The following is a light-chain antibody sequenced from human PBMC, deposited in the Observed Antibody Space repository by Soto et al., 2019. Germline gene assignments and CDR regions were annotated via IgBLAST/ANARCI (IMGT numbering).Light chain of an antibody. CDR2: GAS. Sequence: EILMTQPPAPLSVSPGESATLSCRASQRVYSNLAWYQQRPGQAPRLLIYGASTRATGVPARFSGRGSGTEFTLTISSLQSEDFAVYYCQQYTNWPPNTFGQGTRLEIK. J-gene: IGKJ5*01. CDR1: QRVYSN. V-gene: IGKV3-15*01. CDR3: QQYTNWPPNT.